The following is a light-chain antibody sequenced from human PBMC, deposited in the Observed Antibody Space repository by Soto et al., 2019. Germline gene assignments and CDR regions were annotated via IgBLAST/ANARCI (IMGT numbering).Light chain of an antibody. CDR3: CSYGGTYSYV. CDR2: DVT. Sequence: QSVLSQPRSVSGSPGQSVTISCTGTSSDIGHYNAVSWYQQHPDKAPKLVIYDVTKRPSGVPNRFSGSKSGHTASLTISGLQTEDEADYYCCSYGGTYSYVFGGGTKVTVL. V-gene: IGLV2-11*01. CDR1: SSDIGHYNA. J-gene: IGLJ1*01.